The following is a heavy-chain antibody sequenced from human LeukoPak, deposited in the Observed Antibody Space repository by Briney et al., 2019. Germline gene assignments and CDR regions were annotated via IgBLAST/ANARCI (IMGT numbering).Heavy chain of an antibody. V-gene: IGHV4-61*02. J-gene: IGHJ3*02. D-gene: IGHD3-16*01. CDR1: GGSINSDSYY. Sequence: PSETLSLTCTVSGGSINSDSYYWSWLRQPAGKGLEWIGRIYTSGSTNYNPSLKSRVTMSVDTSKNQFSLKLSSVTAADTAVYYCARVLKLGDAFDIWGQGTMVTVSS. CDR2: IYTSGST. CDR3: ARVLKLGDAFDI.